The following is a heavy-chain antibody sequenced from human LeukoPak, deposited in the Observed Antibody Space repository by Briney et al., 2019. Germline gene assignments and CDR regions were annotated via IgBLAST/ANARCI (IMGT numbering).Heavy chain of an antibody. Sequence: ASVKVSCKASGYTFTSYGISWVRQAPGQGLEWMGWISAYNGNTNYAQKLQGRVTMTTDTSTSTAYMELRSLRSDDTAVYYCARDTGEGGVLHYYDSSGYSFDYWGQGTLVTVSS. CDR3: ARDTGEGGVLHYYDSSGYSFDY. D-gene: IGHD3-22*01. J-gene: IGHJ4*02. V-gene: IGHV1-18*01. CDR1: GYTFTSYG. CDR2: ISAYNGNT.